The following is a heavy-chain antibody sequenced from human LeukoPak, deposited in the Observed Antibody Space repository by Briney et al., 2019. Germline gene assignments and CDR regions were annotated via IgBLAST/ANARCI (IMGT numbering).Heavy chain of an antibody. CDR2: IKQDGSEK. V-gene: IGHV3-7*01. D-gene: IGHD2-2*01. CDR3: ARDRGYCSSTSCYFRGYFQH. J-gene: IGHJ1*01. CDR1: GFTFSSYW. Sequence: GGSLRLSCAASGFTFSSYWMHWVRQAPGKGLEWVANIKQDGSEKYYVDSVKGRFTISRDNAKNSLYLQMNSLRAEDTAVYYCARDRGYCSSTSCYFRGYFQHWGQGTLVTVSS.